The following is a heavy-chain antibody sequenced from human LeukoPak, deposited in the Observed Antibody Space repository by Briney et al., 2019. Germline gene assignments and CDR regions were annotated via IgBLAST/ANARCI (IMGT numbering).Heavy chain of an antibody. D-gene: IGHD3-22*01. CDR2: INSDGSST. CDR3: ARGPYYYDSSGYSDG. Sequence: PGGSLRLSCAASGFTFSSYWMPWVRQAPGKGLVWVSRINSDGSSTSYADSVKGRFTISRDNAKNTLYLQMNSLRAEDTAVYYCARGPYYYDSSGYSDGWGQGTLVTVSS. CDR1: GFTFSSYW. V-gene: IGHV3-74*01. J-gene: IGHJ4*02.